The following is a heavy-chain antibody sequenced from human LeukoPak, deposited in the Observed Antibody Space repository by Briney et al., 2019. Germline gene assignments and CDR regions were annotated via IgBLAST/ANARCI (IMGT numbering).Heavy chain of an antibody. V-gene: IGHV1-69*13. D-gene: IGHD6-19*01. J-gene: IGHJ4*02. Sequence: SVRVSCKASGGTFSSYAISWGREAPGQGVGCVGGISPIFGSAYYAQKFDGRVTITADDSTSTAYMELSSLRSEDTAVYYCPRVRVAVAATFDYWRQPTLVTLSS. CDR2: ISPIFGSA. CDR3: PRVRVAVAATFDY. CDR1: GGTFSSYA.